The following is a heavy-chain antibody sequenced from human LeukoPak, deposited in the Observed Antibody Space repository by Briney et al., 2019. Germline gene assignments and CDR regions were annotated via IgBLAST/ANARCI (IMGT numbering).Heavy chain of an antibody. CDR1: SGSISSSSYY. D-gene: IGHD5-12*01. CDR3: ARPGGVVAPFDP. CDR2: IYYSGST. Sequence: SETLSLTCTVSSGSISSSSYYWGWIRQPPGKGLEWIGSIYYSGSTYYNPSLKSRVTISVDTSKNQFSLKLSSVTAADTAVYYCARPGGVVAPFDPWGQGTLVTVSS. J-gene: IGHJ5*02. V-gene: IGHV4-39*01.